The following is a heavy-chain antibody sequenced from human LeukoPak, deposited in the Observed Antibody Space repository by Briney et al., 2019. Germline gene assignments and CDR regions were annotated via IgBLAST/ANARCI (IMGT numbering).Heavy chain of an antibody. CDR2: IYYSGST. CDR3: ARGPETFDSEFDY. V-gene: IGHV4-39*07. D-gene: IGHD2-21*01. CDR1: GGSISSSSYY. J-gene: IGHJ4*02. Sequence: SETLSLTCTVSGGSISSSSYYWGWIRQPPGKGLEWIGSIYYSGSTYYNPSLKNRVTISVDTSKNQFSLKLSSVTAADTAVYYCARGPETFDSEFDYWGQGTLVTVSS.